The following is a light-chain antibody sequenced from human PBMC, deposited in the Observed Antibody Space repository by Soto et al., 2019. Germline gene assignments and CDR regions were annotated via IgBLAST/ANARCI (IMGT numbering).Light chain of an antibody. Sequence: DIQMTQSPSTLSASVGDRVTITCRASQSISSWLAWYQHKPAKAPKLLIHKASSLESGVPSRFSGSGSGTECTLAISSLQPDDFATYFCYQYYSYWTFGQGTKVEI. J-gene: IGKJ1*01. CDR2: KAS. CDR1: QSISSW. V-gene: IGKV1-5*03. CDR3: YQYYSYWT.